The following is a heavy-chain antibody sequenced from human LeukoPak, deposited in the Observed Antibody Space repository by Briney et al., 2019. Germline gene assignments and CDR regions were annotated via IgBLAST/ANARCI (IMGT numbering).Heavy chain of an antibody. CDR1: GGSFSGYY. CDR3: ASRGDRYCSSTSCWTYDY. D-gene: IGHD2-2*01. J-gene: IGHJ4*02. V-gene: IGHV4-34*01. CDR2: INHSGST. Sequence: SSETLSLTCAVYGGSFSGYYWSWIRQPPGKGPEWIGEINHSGSTNYNPSLKSRVTISVDTSKNQFSLKLSSVTAADTAVYYCASRGDRYCSSTSCWTYDYWGQGTLVTVSS.